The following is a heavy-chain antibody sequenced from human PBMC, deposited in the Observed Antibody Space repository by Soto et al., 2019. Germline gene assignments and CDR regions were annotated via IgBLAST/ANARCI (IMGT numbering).Heavy chain of an antibody. CDR3: ARDFKYSGPRPPLDY. CDR2: IWYDGSNK. V-gene: IGHV3-33*01. Sequence: GGSXRLSCAASGFTFSSYGMHWVRQAPGKGLEWVAVIWYDGSNKYYADSVKGRFTISRDNSKNTLYLQMNSLRAEDTAVYYCARDFKYSGPRPPLDYWGQGTLVTVSS. D-gene: IGHD5-12*01. CDR1: GFTFSSYG. J-gene: IGHJ4*02.